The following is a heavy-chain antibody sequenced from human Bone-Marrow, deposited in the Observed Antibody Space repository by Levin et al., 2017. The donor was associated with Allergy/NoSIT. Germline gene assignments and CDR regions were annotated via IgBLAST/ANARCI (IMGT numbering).Heavy chain of an antibody. D-gene: IGHD1-1*01. J-gene: IGHJ3*02. CDR2: IKQDGSER. Sequence: PGGSLRLSCEVSGFTFSSSWMSWVRQAPGKGLEWVANIKQDGSERHYVDSVEGRFIMSRDNAKNSLYLQMNILRVEDTAVYYCTREKTGPRGGFDIWGQGTVVTVSS. V-gene: IGHV3-7*01. CDR3: TREKTGPRGGFDI. CDR1: GFTFSSSW.